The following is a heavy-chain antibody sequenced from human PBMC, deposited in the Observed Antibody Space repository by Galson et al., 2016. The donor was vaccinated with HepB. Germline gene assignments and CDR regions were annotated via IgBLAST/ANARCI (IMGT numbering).Heavy chain of an antibody. CDR3: ARDDYFRLGY. V-gene: IGHV3-48*02. CDR1: GFIFSVYN. Sequence: SLRLSCAASGFIFSVYNMNWARQAPGKGLEWLAWITSSSDTMYYADSVKGRFTISRDNAKNSLYLEMNSLRDDDTAVYYCARDDYFRLGYWGQGTLVTVSS. D-gene: IGHD3-16*01. J-gene: IGHJ4*02. CDR2: ITSSSDTM.